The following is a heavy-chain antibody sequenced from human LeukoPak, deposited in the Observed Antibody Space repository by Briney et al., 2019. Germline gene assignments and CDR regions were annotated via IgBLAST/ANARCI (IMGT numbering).Heavy chain of an antibody. Sequence: WASVKVSCKASGYTFTSYDINWVRQATGQGLEWMGWMNPNSGNTGYAQKFQGRVTMTEDTSTDTAYMELSSLRSEDTAVYYCATGLRFLEWLLWERAFDIWGQGTMVTVSS. J-gene: IGHJ3*02. CDR3: ATGLRFLEWLLWERAFDI. D-gene: IGHD3-3*01. CDR2: MNPNSGNT. CDR1: GYTFTSYD. V-gene: IGHV1-8*02.